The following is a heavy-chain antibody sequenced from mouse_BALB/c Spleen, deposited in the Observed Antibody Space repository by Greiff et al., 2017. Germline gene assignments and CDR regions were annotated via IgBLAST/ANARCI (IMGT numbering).Heavy chain of an antibody. CDR1: GFTFSSFG. CDR3: ASSITTAPDY. D-gene: IGHD1-2*01. V-gene: IGHV5-17*02. CDR2: ISSGSSTI. Sequence: DVKLVESGGGLVQPGGSRKLSCAASGFTFSSFGMHWVRQAPEKGLEWVAYISSGSSTIYYADTVKGRFTISRDNPKNTLFLQMTSLRSEDTAMYYCASSITTAPDYWGQGTTLTVSS. J-gene: IGHJ2*01.